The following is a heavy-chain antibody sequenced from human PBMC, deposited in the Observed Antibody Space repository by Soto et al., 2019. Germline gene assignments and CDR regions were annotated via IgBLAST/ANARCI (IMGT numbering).Heavy chain of an antibody. J-gene: IGHJ4*02. Sequence: QVQLVQSGAKEKKPGATVKVSCKATGYTITSYGMHWVRQTPGQRLDWMGWINAGNGNTTYSQKFQGIVTITRDTSASTAYMELSSLRSEDTAVYYCARSIVVVTALDYWGQGTLVTVSS. D-gene: IGHD2-21*02. V-gene: IGHV1-3*05. CDR1: GYTITSYG. CDR2: INAGNGNT. CDR3: ARSIVVVTALDY.